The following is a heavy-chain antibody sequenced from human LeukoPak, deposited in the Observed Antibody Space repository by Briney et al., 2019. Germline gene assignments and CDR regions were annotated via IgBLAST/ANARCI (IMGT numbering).Heavy chain of an antibody. Sequence: GGSLRLSCAASGFTFSDYYMSWIRQAPGKGLEWVSYISSSGSTIYYADSVKGRFTISRDNAKNSPYLQMNSLRAEDTAVYYCAKYDSSSYYFSYFDYWGQGTLVTVSS. CDR2: ISSSGSTI. CDR1: GFTFSDYY. V-gene: IGHV3-11*01. D-gene: IGHD3-22*01. CDR3: AKYDSSSYYFSYFDY. J-gene: IGHJ4*02.